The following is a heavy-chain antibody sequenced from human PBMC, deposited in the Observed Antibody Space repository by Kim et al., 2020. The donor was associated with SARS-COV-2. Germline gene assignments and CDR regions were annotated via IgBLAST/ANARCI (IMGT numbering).Heavy chain of an antibody. CDR1: GYTFTSYD. D-gene: IGHD3-9*01. CDR2: MNPNSGNT. J-gene: IGHJ6*02. V-gene: IGHV1-8*01. CDR3: ARGPEVLRYFDWLSRRLLAGMDV. Sequence: ASVKVSCKASGYTFTSYDINWVRQATGQGLEWMGWMNPNSGNTGYAQKFQGRVTMTRNTSISTAYMELSSLRSEDTAVYYCARGPEVLRYFDWLSRRLLAGMDVWGQGTTVTVSS.